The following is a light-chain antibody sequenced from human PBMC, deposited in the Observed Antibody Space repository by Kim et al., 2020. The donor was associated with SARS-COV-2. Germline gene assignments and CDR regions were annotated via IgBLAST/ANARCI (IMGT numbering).Light chain of an antibody. CDR1: QSVSSL. Sequence: EIVLTQSPATLSLSPGERATLSCRASQSVSSLLAWYQQKPGQAPRLLIYDASNRATGIPDRFSGSGSGTDFTLTISRLEPEDFAVYYCQQYGSSPYTFGQGTKLEI. CDR2: DAS. V-gene: IGKV3-20*01. CDR3: QQYGSSPYT. J-gene: IGKJ2*01.